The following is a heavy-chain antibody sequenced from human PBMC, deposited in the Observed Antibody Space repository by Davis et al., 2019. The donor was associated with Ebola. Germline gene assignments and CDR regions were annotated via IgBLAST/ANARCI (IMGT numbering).Heavy chain of an antibody. D-gene: IGHD3-3*01. CDR2: IKSKTDGGTT. V-gene: IGHV3-15*07. CDR3: TTAGGYYDFWSYYYGMDV. CDR1: GFTFSNAW. Sequence: PGGSLRLSCAASGFTFSNAWMNWVRQAPGKGLEWVGRIKSKTDGGTTDYAAPVKGRFTISRDDSKNTLYLQMNSLKTEDTAVYYCTTAGGYYDFWSYYYGMDVWGQGTTVTVSS. J-gene: IGHJ6*02.